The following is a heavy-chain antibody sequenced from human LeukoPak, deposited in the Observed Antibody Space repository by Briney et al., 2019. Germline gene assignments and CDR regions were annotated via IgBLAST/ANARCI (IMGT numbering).Heavy chain of an antibody. D-gene: IGHD6-13*01. V-gene: IGHV3-7*01. J-gene: IGHJ4*02. CDR1: GFKFSSYW. Sequence: AGGSLRLSCAASGFKFSSYWMSWVRQAPGKGLEWVANIKQDGSEKYYVDSVKGRFTISRDNAKNSLYLQMNSLRAEDTAVYYCARGAAAADYWGQGTLVTVSS. CDR2: IKQDGSEK. CDR3: ARGAAAADY.